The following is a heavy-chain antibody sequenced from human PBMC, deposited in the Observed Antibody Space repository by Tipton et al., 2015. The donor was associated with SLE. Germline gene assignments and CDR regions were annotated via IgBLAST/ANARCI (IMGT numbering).Heavy chain of an antibody. CDR3: ARALSSGWYYY. CDR2: INHSGST. J-gene: IGHJ4*02. D-gene: IGHD6-19*01. Sequence: LSLTCAVYGGSFSGYYWSWICQPPGKGLEWIGEINHSGSTNYNPSLKSRVTISVDTSKKQFSLKLSSVTAADTAVYYCARALSSGWYYYWGQGTLVTVSS. V-gene: IGHV4-34*01. CDR1: GGSFSGYY.